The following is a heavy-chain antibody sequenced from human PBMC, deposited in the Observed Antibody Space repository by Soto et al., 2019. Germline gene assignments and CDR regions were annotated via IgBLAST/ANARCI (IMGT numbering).Heavy chain of an antibody. CDR3: AKERIAAALYV. CDR2: ISYDGSNK. D-gene: IGHD6-13*01. J-gene: IGHJ6*02. Sequence: PGGSLRLSCAASGFTFSSYGMHWVRQAPGKGLEWAAVISYDGSNKYYADSVKGRFTISRDNSKNTLYLQMNSLRAEDTAVYYCAKERIAAALYVFGQGTTFTVSS. V-gene: IGHV3-30*18. CDR1: GFTFSSYG.